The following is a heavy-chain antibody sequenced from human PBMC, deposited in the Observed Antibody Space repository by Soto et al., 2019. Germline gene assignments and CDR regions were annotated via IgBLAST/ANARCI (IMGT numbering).Heavy chain of an antibody. V-gene: IGHV2-5*02. CDR1: GFSLSTYGVS. D-gene: IGHD3-10*01. J-gene: IGHJ4*02. Sequence: QITLKESGPTLVKPTQTLTLTCTFSGFSLSTYGVSVGWIRQPPGKALEWLALIYWDNDKYYSPSLKSRLTITKDTSENQVVLTMTNMDPVDTATYYCAHRLASPYYYQCRGASFDYWGQGTLVTVSS. CDR3: AHRLASPYYYQCRGASFDY. CDR2: IYWDNDK.